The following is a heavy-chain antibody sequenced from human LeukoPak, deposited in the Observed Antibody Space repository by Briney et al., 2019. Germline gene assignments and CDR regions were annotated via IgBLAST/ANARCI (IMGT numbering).Heavy chain of an antibody. CDR1: GYTFTGYY. CDR2: INPDSGGT. Sequence: ASVKVSCKASGYTFTGYYLHWVRQAPGQGLEWMGRINPDSGGTDYAQNFRGRVTMTRDTSSSTAYMELSGLRSDDTAMYYCARDLIGCGSSSSCFFDYWGQGILVTVSS. J-gene: IGHJ4*02. D-gene: IGHD2-15*01. V-gene: IGHV1-2*06. CDR3: ARDLIGCGSSSSCFFDY.